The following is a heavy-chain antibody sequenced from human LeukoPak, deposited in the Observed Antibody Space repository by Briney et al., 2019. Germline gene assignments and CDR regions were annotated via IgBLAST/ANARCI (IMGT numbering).Heavy chain of an antibody. J-gene: IGHJ4*02. CDR1: GFTVSSNY. CDR2: IYSGGST. V-gene: IGHV3-53*01. Sequence: GGSLRLSCAASGFTVSSNYMSWVRQAPGRGLEWVSVIYSGGSTYYADSVKGRFTISRDNSKNTLYLQMNSLRAEDTAVYYCARGGPQYYFDYWGQGTLVTVSS. CDR3: ARGGPQYYFDY.